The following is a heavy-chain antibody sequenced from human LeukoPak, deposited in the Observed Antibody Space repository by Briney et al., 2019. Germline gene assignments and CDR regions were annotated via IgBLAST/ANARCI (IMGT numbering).Heavy chain of an antibody. CDR1: GYSFTSYW. CDR3: ARHYSSYENCCCGMDV. Sequence: AEALKISCKGSGYSFTSYWIGWVRQLPGKGLELMGIIYPGDSDTRYSQSFHGQVTISADKTISTAYLQWSSLKASDTAMYYCARHYSSYENCCCGMDVWPQGTTVSVSS. D-gene: IGHD4-11*01. CDR2: IYPGDSDT. J-gene: IGHJ6*01. V-gene: IGHV5-51*01.